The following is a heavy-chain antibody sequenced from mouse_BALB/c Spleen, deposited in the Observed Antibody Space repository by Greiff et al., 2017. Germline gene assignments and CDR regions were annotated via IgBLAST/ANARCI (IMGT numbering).Heavy chain of an antibody. D-gene: IGHD2-10*01. CDR1: GYTFTSYN. CDR3: ARGAYYGNYDAMDY. Sequence: LQQSGAELVKPGASVKMSCKASGYTFTSYNMHWVKQTPGQGLEWIGAIYPGNGDTSYNQKFKGKATLTADKSSSTAYMQLSSLTSEDSAVYYCARGAYYGNYDAMDYWGQGTSVTVSS. J-gene: IGHJ4*01. V-gene: IGHV1-12*01. CDR2: IYPGNGDT.